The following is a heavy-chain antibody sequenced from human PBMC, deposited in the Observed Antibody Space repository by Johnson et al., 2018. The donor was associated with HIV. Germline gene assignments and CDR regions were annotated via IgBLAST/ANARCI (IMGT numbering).Heavy chain of an antibody. D-gene: IGHD1-26*01. J-gene: IGHJ3*02. CDR1: GFTFSSYA. CDR3: AKGKIGGGSYSEPDAFDI. V-gene: IGHV3-23*04. CDR2: ISGSGGST. Sequence: MQLVESGGGLVQPGGSLRLSCAASGFTFSSYAMSWVRQAPGKGLEWVSAISGSGGSTYYADSVKGRFTISRDNSKNILYLQMTSLRAEDTAVYYCAKGKIGGGSYSEPDAFDIWGQGTMVTVSS.